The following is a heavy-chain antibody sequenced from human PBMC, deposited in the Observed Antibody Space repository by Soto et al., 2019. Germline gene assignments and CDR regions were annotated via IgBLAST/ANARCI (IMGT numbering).Heavy chain of an antibody. D-gene: IGHD1-26*01. J-gene: IGHJ6*01. Sequence: QVQLVQSGTKVKRPGDSVKVSCKASGYTFTGYYVHWVRQAPGQGLEWMGWINPNSGDTYLAQRFQGRVTMNRDTSIGTAYMELRGLTSDDTAEYYCAKGGAIVAAGTRVYLYNAMDVW. CDR2: INPNSGDT. CDR1: GYTFTGYY. CDR3: AKGGAIVAAGTRVYLYNAMDV. V-gene: IGHV1-2*02.